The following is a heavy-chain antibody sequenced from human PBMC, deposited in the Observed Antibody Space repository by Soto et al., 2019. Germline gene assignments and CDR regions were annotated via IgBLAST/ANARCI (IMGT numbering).Heavy chain of an antibody. J-gene: IGHJ5*01. CDR2: ISYDGSHK. V-gene: IGHV3-30*18. CDR3: AKVAGVATGGTVVVLDS. CDR1: GFSFRSYA. D-gene: IGHD6-13*01. Sequence: PGGSLRLSCQTSGFSFRSYAMHWVRQVPGKGLQWVGVISYDGSHKFYGESVKGRFTISRDNSKNTLYLQMPSLTTEDTGIYYCAKVAGVATGGTVVVLDSWGQGTLVTVSS.